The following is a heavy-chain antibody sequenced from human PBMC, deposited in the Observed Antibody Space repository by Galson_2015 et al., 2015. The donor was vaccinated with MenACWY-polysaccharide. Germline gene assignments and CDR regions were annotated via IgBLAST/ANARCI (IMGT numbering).Heavy chain of an antibody. CDR2: ISSSGGNT. V-gene: IGHV3-23*01. CDR3: ARQTARRYSAALDI. Sequence: SLRLSCAASGFTFSTYAMNWVRQAPGKGLEWVSTISSSGGNTYYADPVKGRFTISRDNSKNTLYLQMNSLRAEDTAVYYCARQTARRYSAALDIWGQGTMVTVSS. J-gene: IGHJ3*02. D-gene: IGHD1-14*01. CDR1: GFTFSTYA.